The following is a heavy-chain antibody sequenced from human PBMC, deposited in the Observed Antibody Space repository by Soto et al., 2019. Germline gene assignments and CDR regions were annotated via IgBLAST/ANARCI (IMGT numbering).Heavy chain of an antibody. V-gene: IGHV4-59*01. CDR1: GDGITDYY. CDR2: IYYSGHT. CDR3: TRDFCTSGICPYNWFDP. J-gene: IGHJ5*02. Sequence: PSETLSLTCTVSGDGITDYYWSWIRQPPGKGLEWIGYIYYSGHTNYNPSPEGRVTISVDTSRNHLSLTLRSVTAADTATYYCTRDFCTSGICPYNWFDPWGQGTLVTVSS. D-gene: IGHD2-15*01.